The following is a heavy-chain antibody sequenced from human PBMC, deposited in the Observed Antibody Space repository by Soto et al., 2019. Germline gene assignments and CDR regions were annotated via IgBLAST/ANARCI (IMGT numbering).Heavy chain of an antibody. V-gene: IGHV4-34*01. CDR3: ARLIGNSWLDS. CDR1: GGSFSGYY. J-gene: IGHJ5*01. Sequence: SETLSLTCAVYGGSFSGYYWSWIRQPPGKGLEWIGEINHSGSTNYNPSLKSRVTISVDTSKNQFSLKLSSVTAADTAVYYCARLIGNSWLDSWGQGTLVTSPQ. CDR2: INHSGST. D-gene: IGHD2-8*01.